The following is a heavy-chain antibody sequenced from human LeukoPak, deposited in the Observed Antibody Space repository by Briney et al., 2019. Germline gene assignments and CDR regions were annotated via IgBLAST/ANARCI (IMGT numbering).Heavy chain of an antibody. V-gene: IGHV4-30-4*01. Sequence: SETLSLTCTVSGGSISSGDYYWSWIRQPPGKGLEWIGYICYSGSTYYNPSLKSRVTISVDTSKNQFSLKLSSVTAADTAVYYCARTRVGNYDILTGPNGWFDPWGQGTLVTVSS. CDR3: ARTRVGNYDILTGPNGWFDP. CDR1: GGSISSGDYY. J-gene: IGHJ5*02. CDR2: ICYSGST. D-gene: IGHD3-9*01.